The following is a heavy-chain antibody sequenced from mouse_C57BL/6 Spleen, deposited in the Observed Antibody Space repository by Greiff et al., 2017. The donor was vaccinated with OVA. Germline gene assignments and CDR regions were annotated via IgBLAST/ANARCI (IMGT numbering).Heavy chain of an antibody. Sequence: QVQLQQSGAELVRPGTSVKLSCKASGYTFTNYWIGWAKQRPGHGLEWIGDIYPGGGYTNYNEKFKGKATLTADKSSSTAYMQFSSLTSEDSAIYYCARSKTAQAHFDYGGQGTTLTVSS. V-gene: IGHV1-63*01. CDR1: GYTFTNYW. CDR3: ARSKTAQAHFDY. D-gene: IGHD3-2*02. CDR2: IYPGGGYT. J-gene: IGHJ2*01.